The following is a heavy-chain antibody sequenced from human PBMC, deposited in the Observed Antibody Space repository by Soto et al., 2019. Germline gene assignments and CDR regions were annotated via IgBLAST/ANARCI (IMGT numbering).Heavy chain of an antibody. Sequence: QVQLQESGPGLVKPSQTLSLTCTVSGGSISSGDYYWSWIRQPPGKGLEWIGYIYYSGSTYYNPSRKSRVTISVDASKNQFSMKLSFVTAADTAVYYCARVGFGELLAHGMDVWGQGTTVTVSS. V-gene: IGHV4-30-4*01. D-gene: IGHD3-10*01. J-gene: IGHJ6*02. CDR3: ARVGFGELLAHGMDV. CDR2: IYYSGST. CDR1: GGSISSGDYY.